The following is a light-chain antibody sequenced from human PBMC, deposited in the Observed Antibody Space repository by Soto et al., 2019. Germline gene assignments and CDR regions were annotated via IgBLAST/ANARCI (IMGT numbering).Light chain of an antibody. CDR1: QSIGSW. CDR2: DAS. J-gene: IGKJ1*01. Sequence: DIQMTQSPSTLSASVGGRVSITCRASQSIGSWLAWYQQKPGKAPNLLIYDASSLESGVPSRFSGSGSGTEFTLTISSLQPDDFATYFCQQYKSYPWTFGQGTKVDIK. V-gene: IGKV1-5*01. CDR3: QQYKSYPWT.